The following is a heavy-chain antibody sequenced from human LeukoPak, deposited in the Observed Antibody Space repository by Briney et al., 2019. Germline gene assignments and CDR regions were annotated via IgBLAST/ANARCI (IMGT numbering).Heavy chain of an antibody. CDR2: IYSGGST. CDR1: GFTVSSKY. D-gene: IGHD3-10*01. Sequence: PGGSLRLSCAASGFTVSSKYMSWVRQAPGKGLEWVSVIYSGGSTYYADSVKGRFTISRDNAKNSLYLQMNSLRAEDTAVYYCARNMVRGYEDAFDIWGQGTMVTVSS. J-gene: IGHJ3*02. CDR3: ARNMVRGYEDAFDI. V-gene: IGHV3-66*01.